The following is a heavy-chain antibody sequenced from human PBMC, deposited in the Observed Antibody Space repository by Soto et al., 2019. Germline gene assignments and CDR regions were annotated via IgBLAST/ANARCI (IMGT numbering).Heavy chain of an antibody. V-gene: IGHV3-74*01. CDR3: ARGGLEALDY. CDR2: INDYGTTI. D-gene: IGHD1-1*01. J-gene: IGHJ4*02. CDR1: GFSLESYW. Sequence: GGSLRLSCAASGFSLESYWMHWVRQAPGKGLVWVSRINDYGTTINYAESVEGRFTISRDDAKSEVYLQMNNLRAEDTAVYYCARGGLEALDYWGQGALVTVSS.